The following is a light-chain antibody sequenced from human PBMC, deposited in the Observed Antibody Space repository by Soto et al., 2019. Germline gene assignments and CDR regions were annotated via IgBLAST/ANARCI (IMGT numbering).Light chain of an antibody. J-gene: IGLJ2*01. V-gene: IGLV4-69*01. CDR3: QTWGTGIQV. CDR2: VNSDGSH. Sequence: QLVLTQSPSASASLGASVKLTCTLSSGHSSYAIAWHQQQPEKGPRYLMKVNSDGSHRKGDGIPDRFSGSSSGAERYLTISRLQSEDEADYYCQTWGTGIQVFGGGTKLTVL. CDR1: SGHSSYA.